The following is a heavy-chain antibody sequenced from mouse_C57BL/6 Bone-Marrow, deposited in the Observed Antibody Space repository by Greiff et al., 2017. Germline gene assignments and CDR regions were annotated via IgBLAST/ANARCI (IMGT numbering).Heavy chain of an antibody. J-gene: IGHJ2*01. CDR3: AFYYYGSDY. D-gene: IGHD1-1*01. CDR2: IDPENGDT. Sequence: VQLQQSGAELVRPGASVKLSCTASGFNIKDDYMHWVKQRPEQGLEWIGWIDPENGDTEYASKFQGKATITADTSSNTAYLQLSSLTSEDTAVXFCAFYYYGSDYWGQGTTLTVSS. V-gene: IGHV14-4*01. CDR1: GFNIKDDY.